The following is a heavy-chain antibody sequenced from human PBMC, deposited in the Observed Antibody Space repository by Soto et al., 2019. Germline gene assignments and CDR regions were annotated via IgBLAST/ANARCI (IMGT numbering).Heavy chain of an antibody. Sequence: EVQLAESGGGMVQPGGSLRLSCVASGFTFSSYDMHWVRQAPGKGLEYVSSISSNGGTTYDGNSVKVRFTISRDNSKNTLCLQMGSLRAEDMAVYYCVRRVSGNYDYWGQGTLVTVSS. V-gene: IGHV3-64*01. D-gene: IGHD1-7*01. CDR3: VRRVSGNYDY. CDR2: ISSNGGTT. CDR1: GFTFSSYD. J-gene: IGHJ4*02.